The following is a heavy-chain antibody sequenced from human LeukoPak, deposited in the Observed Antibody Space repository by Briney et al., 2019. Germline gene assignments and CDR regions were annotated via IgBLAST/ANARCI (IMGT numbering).Heavy chain of an antibody. V-gene: IGHV4-39*07. Sequence: SETLSLTCTVSGGSISSSSYYWGWIRQPPGKGLEWIGSIYYSGSTYYNPSLKSRVTISVDTSKNQFSLKLSSVTAADMAVSYCARENASGYSYGYDTAGIDYWGQGTLVTVSS. D-gene: IGHD5-18*01. CDR1: GGSISSSSYY. CDR3: ARENASGYSYGYDTAGIDY. J-gene: IGHJ4*02. CDR2: IYYSGST.